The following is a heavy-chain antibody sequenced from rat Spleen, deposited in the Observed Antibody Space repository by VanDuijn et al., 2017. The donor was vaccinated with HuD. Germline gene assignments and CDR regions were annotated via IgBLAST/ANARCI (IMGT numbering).Heavy chain of an antibody. CDR2: MWNGGSK. CDR3: ARGYRYNYGVMDA. J-gene: IGHJ4*01. Sequence: QVQLKESGPGLVKPSLTLSLTCTVSGFSLSNYGVFWVRQPPGKGLEWMGVMWNGGSKDYNSGLKSRLSISRDTSKNQVFLKLNSLQSEGTTTYYCARGYRYNYGVMDAWGQGASVTVSS. CDR1: GFSLSNYG. D-gene: IGHD1-5*01. V-gene: IGHV2-45*01.